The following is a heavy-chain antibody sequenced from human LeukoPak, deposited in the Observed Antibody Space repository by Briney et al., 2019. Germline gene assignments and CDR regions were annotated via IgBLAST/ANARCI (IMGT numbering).Heavy chain of an antibody. CDR2: ISSSGRTM. CDR1: GFNFSNYE. Sequence: PGGSLRLSCAASGFNFSNYEMNWVRQAPGKGLEWVSYISSSGRTMYYADSVKGRYTISRDNAENSLYLQMSSLRAEDTAVYYCVKDGSDFWSGYYSYFDYWGQGTLVTVSS. J-gene: IGHJ4*02. V-gene: IGHV3-48*03. CDR3: VKDGSDFWSGYYSYFDY. D-gene: IGHD3-3*01.